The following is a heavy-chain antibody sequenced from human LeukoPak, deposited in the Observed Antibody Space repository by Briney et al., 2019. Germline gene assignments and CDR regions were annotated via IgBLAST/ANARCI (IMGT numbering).Heavy chain of an antibody. Sequence: PGRSLRLSCAASGFTFTSYSMNWVRQAPGKGLEWVSTISGGGGSTYYADSVKGRFTISRDNSKNTLYLQVESLRAEDTAVYYCAKGGKWDVTPFDYWGQGTLFTVSS. D-gene: IGHD1-26*01. CDR1: GFTFTSYS. CDR3: AKGGKWDVTPFDY. J-gene: IGHJ4*02. CDR2: ISGGGGST. V-gene: IGHV3-23*01.